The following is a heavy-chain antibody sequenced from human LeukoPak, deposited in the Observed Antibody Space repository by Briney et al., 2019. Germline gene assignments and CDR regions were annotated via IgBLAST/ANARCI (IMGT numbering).Heavy chain of an antibody. CDR3: AVKGAVSGSFDY. D-gene: IGHD5-12*01. J-gene: IGHJ4*02. CDR2: IYHSGTT. Sequence: PSGTLSLTCAVSGGPISSSNWGSWVRQSPGKGLEWIGEIYHSGTTNYNPSLKSRVTISVDKSKNQFSLKLSSVTAADTAVYYCAVKGAVSGSFDYWGQGTLVTVSS. CDR1: GGPISSSNW. V-gene: IGHV4-4*02.